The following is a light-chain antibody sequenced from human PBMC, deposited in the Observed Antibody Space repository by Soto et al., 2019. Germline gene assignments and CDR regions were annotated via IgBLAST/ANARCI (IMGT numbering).Light chain of an antibody. V-gene: IGKV1-5*01. CDR2: DVS. CDR3: QQYKTYSLIT. Sequence: DIQMTQSPSTLSASVGDRVTITCRASQSISRWLAWYQQRPGKAPRLLMYDVSNLQSGVPSRFSGRGSGTEFTLTISRLQPDDFATYYCQQYKTYSLITFGQGTRVEIK. CDR1: QSISRW. J-gene: IGKJ5*01.